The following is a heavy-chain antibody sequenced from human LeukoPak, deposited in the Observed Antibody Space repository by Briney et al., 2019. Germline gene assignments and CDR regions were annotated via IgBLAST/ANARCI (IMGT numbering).Heavy chain of an antibody. CDR1: GGSISSSHW. CDR3: ARQGGIAARQYYYGMDV. Sequence: TPSETLSLTCAVSGGSISSSHWWSWVRQPPVKGLEWIGEIYQSGSTNYNPSLKGRLTISVDTSKKQFSLKLSSVTTGDTAMYYCARQGGIAARQYYYGMDVWGQGTTVTVSS. J-gene: IGHJ6*02. V-gene: IGHV4-4*02. D-gene: IGHD6-6*01. CDR2: IYQSGST.